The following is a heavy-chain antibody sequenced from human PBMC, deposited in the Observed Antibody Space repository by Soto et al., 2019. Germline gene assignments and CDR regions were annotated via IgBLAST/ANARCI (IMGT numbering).Heavy chain of an antibody. D-gene: IGHD3-10*01. J-gene: IGHJ3*02. CDR2: IYYSGST. Sequence: SETLSLTCTVSGGSISSSSYYWGWIRQPPGKGLEWIGSIYYSGSTYYNPSLKSRATISVDTSKNQFSLKLSSVTAADTAVYYCARPMVRGVDDAFDIWGQGTMVTVSS. CDR1: GGSISSSSYY. CDR3: ARPMVRGVDDAFDI. V-gene: IGHV4-39*01.